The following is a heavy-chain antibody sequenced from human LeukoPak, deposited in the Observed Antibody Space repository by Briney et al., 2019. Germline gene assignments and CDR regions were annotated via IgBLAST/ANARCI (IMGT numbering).Heavy chain of an antibody. V-gene: IGHV3-15*01. CDR1: GFTFSSYG. Sequence: PGGSLRLSCAASGFTFSSYGMHWVRQAPGKGLEWVGRIKSKTDGGTTDYAAPVKGRFTISRDDSKNTLYLQMNSLKTEDTAVYYCTTDIIRYGYAFDIWGQGTMVTVSS. CDR2: IKSKTDGGTT. D-gene: IGHD5-24*01. CDR3: TTDIIRYGYAFDI. J-gene: IGHJ3*02.